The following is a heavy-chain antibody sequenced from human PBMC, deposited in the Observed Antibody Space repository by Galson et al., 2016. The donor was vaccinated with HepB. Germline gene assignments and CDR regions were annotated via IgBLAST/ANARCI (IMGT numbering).Heavy chain of an antibody. J-gene: IGHJ4*02. CDR2: INRNGSEK. D-gene: IGHD1-26*01. V-gene: IGHV3-7*01. CDR3: ARAMSGSYDC. Sequence: SLRLSCAASGFIFRNYGMTWVRQAPGKGLEWVANINRNGSEKYLMHSVRGRFTISRDSAKNSVFLQMNSLRAEDTAVYHCARAMSGSYDCWGQGILVTVSS. CDR1: GFIFRNYG.